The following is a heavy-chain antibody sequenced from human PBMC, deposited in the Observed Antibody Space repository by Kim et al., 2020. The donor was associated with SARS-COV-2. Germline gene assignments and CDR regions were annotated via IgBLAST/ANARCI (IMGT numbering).Heavy chain of an antibody. J-gene: IGHJ6*03. CDR1: GFTFDDYA. V-gene: IGHV3-9*01. Sequence: GGSLRLSCAASGFTFDDYAMHWVRQAPGKGLEWVSGISWNSGSIGYADSVKGRFTISRDNAKNSLYLQMNSLRAEDTALYYCATMPRAITMVQGVTPYDPHDYMDVWGKGTTFTVSS. D-gene: IGHD3-10*01. CDR3: ATMPRAITMVQGVTPYDPHDYMDV. CDR2: ISWNSGSI.